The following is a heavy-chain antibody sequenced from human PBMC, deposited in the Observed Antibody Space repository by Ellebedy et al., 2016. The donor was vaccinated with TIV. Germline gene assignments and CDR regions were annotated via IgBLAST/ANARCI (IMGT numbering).Heavy chain of an antibody. Sequence: PGGSLRLSCVASGFIFPRYYMTWVRQAPGKDLEWISYISGSGGMMEHAYSVKGRFTIYLDNAQNSLYLQLSSLRSEDTAVDYYSSRSRGPSYYCDYWGQGALFTFSS. CDR3: SSRSRGPSYYCDY. J-gene: IGHJ4*02. V-gene: IGHV3-48*03. CDR2: ISGSGGMM. D-gene: IGHD3-10*01. CDR1: GFIFPRYY.